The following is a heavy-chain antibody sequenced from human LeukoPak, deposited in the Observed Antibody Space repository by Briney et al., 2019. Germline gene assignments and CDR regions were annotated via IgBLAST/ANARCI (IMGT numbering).Heavy chain of an antibody. CDR3: ARDLSATAPAYDY. D-gene: IGHD1-26*01. Sequence: PGGSLRLSCAASGFILSDYNMYWVRQAPGQGLERVSFIAISGTYITYADSVKGRFTISTDNAKNSLYLQMNSLRADDTAVYYCARDLSATAPAYDYWGQGTLVTVSS. J-gene: IGHJ4*02. V-gene: IGHV3-21*01. CDR1: GFILSDYN. CDR2: IAISGTYI.